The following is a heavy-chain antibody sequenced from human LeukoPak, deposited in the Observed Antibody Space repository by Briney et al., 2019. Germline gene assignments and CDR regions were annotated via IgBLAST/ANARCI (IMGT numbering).Heavy chain of an antibody. V-gene: IGHV4-59*01. CDR1: GGSISSYY. J-gene: IGHJ4*02. CDR3: ARHVTATDYFDY. Sequence: SETLSLTCTVSGGSISSYYWSWIRQPSGKGLEWIGYICYSGSTNYNPSLKSRVTISVDTSKNQFSLKLSSVTAADTAVYYCARHVTATDYFDYWGQGTLVTVSS. CDR2: ICYSGST. D-gene: IGHD5-12*01.